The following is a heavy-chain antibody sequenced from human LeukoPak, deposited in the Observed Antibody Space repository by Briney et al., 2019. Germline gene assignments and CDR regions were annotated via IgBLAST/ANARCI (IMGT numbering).Heavy chain of an antibody. Sequence: SETLSLTCTVSGGSVSSCSYYWSWIRQPPGKGLEWIGYIYYSGSTNYNPSLKSRVTISVDTSKNQFSLKLSSVTAADTAVYYCARRHGDYRYYYYSMDVRGQGTTVTVSS. CDR2: IYYSGST. CDR3: ARRHGDYRYYYYSMDV. V-gene: IGHV4-61*01. D-gene: IGHD4-17*01. CDR1: GGSVSSCSYY. J-gene: IGHJ6*02.